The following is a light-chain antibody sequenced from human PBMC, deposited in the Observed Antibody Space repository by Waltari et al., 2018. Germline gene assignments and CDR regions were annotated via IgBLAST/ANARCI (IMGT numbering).Light chain of an antibody. CDR2: EVS. V-gene: IGLV2-23*02. CDR3: LSYAATVSFG. J-gene: IGLJ2*01. Sequence: QPALTQPASVSGSPGQSITISCTGTSSEAGNHNLFCWYQKHPDKAPKPIIYEVSKRPSGVSDRFSGSKSGNTASLTISGLQAEDEADYYCLSYAATVSFGFGGGTKLTVL. CDR1: SSEAGNHNL.